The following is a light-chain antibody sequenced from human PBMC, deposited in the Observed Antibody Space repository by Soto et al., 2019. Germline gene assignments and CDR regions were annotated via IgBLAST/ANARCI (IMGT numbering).Light chain of an antibody. CDR3: GSYAGSNNFVL. CDR2: EVT. V-gene: IGLV2-8*01. CDR1: SSDVGYYNY. J-gene: IGLJ2*01. Sequence: QSALTQPPSASGSPGQSVTISCTGTSSDVGYYNYVSWYQQPPGNAPNLMIYEVTKRPSGVPDRFSGSKSGTTASLTVSGLQADEDADYYAGSYAGSNNFVLFGGGTQLTVL.